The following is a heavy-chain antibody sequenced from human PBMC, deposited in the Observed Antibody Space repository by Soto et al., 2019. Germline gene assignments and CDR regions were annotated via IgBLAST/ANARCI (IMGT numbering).Heavy chain of an antibody. D-gene: IGHD3-9*01. CDR1: GGSISSYY. CDR2: IYYSGST. Sequence: SETLSLTCTVSGGSISSYYRSWIRQPPGKGLEWIGYIYYSGSTNYNPSLKSRVTISVDTSKNQFSLKLSSVTAADTAVYYCGREARYDIVTGYYDYAMDVWGQGTTVTVSS. V-gene: IGHV4-59*01. CDR3: GREARYDIVTGYYDYAMDV. J-gene: IGHJ6*02.